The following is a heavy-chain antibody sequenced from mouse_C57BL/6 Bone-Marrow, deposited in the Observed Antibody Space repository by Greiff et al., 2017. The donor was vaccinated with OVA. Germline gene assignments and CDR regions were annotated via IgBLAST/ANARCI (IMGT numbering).Heavy chain of an antibody. V-gene: IGHV1-74*01. Sequence: QVQLQQPGAELVKPGASVKVSCKASGYTFTSYWMHWVKQRPGQGLEWIGRIHPSDSDTNYNQKFKGKAKLTVDKSSSTAYMQLSSLTSEDSAVYYCAIDGYSPWFAYWGQGTLVTVSA. CDR3: AIDGYSPWFAY. CDR1: GYTFTSYW. CDR2: IHPSDSDT. J-gene: IGHJ3*01. D-gene: IGHD2-3*01.